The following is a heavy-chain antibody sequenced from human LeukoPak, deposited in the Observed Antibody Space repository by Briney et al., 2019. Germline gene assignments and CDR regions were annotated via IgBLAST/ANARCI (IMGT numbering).Heavy chain of an antibody. J-gene: IGHJ4*02. CDR2: IYYSGST. CDR1: GVSISSSSYY. D-gene: IGHD4-17*01. Sequence: SETLSLTCGVSGVSISSSSYYWGWIRQPPGKGLEWIGSIYYSGSTYYNPSLKSRVTISVDTSKNQFSLKLRSVTAADTAVYYCARHDAVTTSELFDYWGQGTLVTVSS. CDR3: ARHDAVTTSELFDY. V-gene: IGHV4-39*01.